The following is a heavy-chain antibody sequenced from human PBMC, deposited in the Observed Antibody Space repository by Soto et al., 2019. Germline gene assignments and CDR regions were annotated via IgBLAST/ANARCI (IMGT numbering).Heavy chain of an antibody. CDR3: ARGSLLWFGELLSMDV. CDR2: IYSGGST. V-gene: IGHV3-66*01. Sequence: GGSLRLSCAASGFTVSSNYMSWVRQAPGKGLEWVSVIYSGGSTYYADSVKGRFTISRDNSKNTLYLQMNSLRAEDTAVYYCARGSLLWFGELLSMDVWGKGTTVTVSS. J-gene: IGHJ6*03. CDR1: GFTVSSNY. D-gene: IGHD3-10*01.